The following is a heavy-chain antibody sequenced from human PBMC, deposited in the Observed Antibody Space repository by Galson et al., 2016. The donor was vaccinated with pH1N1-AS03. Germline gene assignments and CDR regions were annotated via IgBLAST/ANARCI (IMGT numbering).Heavy chain of an antibody. CDR3: VMDTTTWMRFDY. CDR1: GDSVISKNYY. CDR2: ISFRGSS. Sequence: ETLSLTCSVSGDSVISKNYYWGWVRQPPGKGLEWIGSISFRGSSYYNPSLKSRVRISIDESNNQFSLDLNSVTAADAALYYCVMDTTTWMRFDYWGQGVLVIVPS. J-gene: IGHJ4*02. D-gene: IGHD1-1*01. V-gene: IGHV4-39*07.